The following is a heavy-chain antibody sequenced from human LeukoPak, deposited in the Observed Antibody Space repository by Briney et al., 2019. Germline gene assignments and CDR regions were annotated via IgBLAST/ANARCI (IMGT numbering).Heavy chain of an antibody. V-gene: IGHV3-53*01. D-gene: IGHD3-16*01. CDR3: ASHWGGY. CDR1: GVTVSTNY. CDR2: IYDSGTI. Sequence: GGSLRLSCAASGVTVSTNYVSWVRQAPGKGLEWVSIIYDSGTIHYADSVKGRFTISRDNLKNTLYLQMNSLRAEDTAVYYCASHWGGYWGQGTLVTVSS. J-gene: IGHJ4*02.